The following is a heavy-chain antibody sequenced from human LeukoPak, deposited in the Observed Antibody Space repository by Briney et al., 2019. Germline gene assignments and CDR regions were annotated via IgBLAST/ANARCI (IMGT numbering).Heavy chain of an antibody. Sequence: GGSLRLSCAASGFTFSSYAMSWVRQAPGKGLEWVSAISGSGGSTYYADSVKGRFTISRDNSKNTLYLQMNSLRGEDTAVYYCAKGTAMAPRGGFDYWGQGTLVTVSS. J-gene: IGHJ4*02. CDR1: GFTFSSYA. V-gene: IGHV3-23*01. CDR3: AKGTAMAPRGGFDY. CDR2: ISGSGGST. D-gene: IGHD5-18*01.